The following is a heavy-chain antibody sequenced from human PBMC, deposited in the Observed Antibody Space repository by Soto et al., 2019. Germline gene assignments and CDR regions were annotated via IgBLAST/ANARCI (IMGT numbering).Heavy chain of an antibody. D-gene: IGHD3-16*01. Sequence: ASVKVSCKASGYTFTSYDINWVRQATGQGLEWMGWMNPNSGNTGYAQKFQGRVTMTRNTSISTAYMELSSLRSEGTAVYYCARGPQTYYDYVWGSYNAFDIWGQGTMVTVS. CDR1: GYTFTSYD. CDR2: MNPNSGNT. J-gene: IGHJ3*02. CDR3: ARGPQTYYDYVWGSYNAFDI. V-gene: IGHV1-8*01.